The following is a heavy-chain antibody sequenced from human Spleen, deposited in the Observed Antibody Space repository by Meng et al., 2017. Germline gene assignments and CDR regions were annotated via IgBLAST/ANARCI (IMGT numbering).Heavy chain of an antibody. Sequence: EVQLVESGGGVVRPGGSLRLYCAASGFIFRNFQMHWLRQAPGEGLVWVERLHGDGSGPIYADSVKGRFTIYRDNAKNTLDLQMNSLRLDDTAIYYCVRDNYGPDYWGRGTLVTVSS. V-gene: IGHV3-74*01. J-gene: IGHJ4*02. D-gene: IGHD3-10*01. CDR2: LHGDGSGP. CDR1: GFIFRNFQ. CDR3: VRDNYGPDY.